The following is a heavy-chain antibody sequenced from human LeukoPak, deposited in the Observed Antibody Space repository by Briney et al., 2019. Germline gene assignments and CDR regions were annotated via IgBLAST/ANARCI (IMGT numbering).Heavy chain of an antibody. CDR2: IYPGDSDT. D-gene: IGHD2-2*01. CDR3: AICSSTSCPTGYFQH. V-gene: IGHV5-51*01. CDR1: GYSFTSYW. J-gene: IGHJ1*01. Sequence: GESLKISCKGSGYSFTSYWIGWVRQMPGKGLEWMGIIYPGDSDTRYSPSFQGQVTISADKSISTAYLQWSSLKASDTAMYYCAICSSTSCPTGYFQHWGQGTLVTVCS.